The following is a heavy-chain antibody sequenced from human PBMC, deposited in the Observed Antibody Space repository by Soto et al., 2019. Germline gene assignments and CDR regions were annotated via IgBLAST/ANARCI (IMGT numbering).Heavy chain of an antibody. CDR1: GDFISSNVHY. CDR3: ARLRELWVVSPYFDY. CDR2: ISYSGSP. J-gene: IGHJ4*02. V-gene: IGHV4-39*01. Sequence: SETLSLTCTVSGDFISSNVHYWGWIRQPPGKGLEWIAIISYSGSPHYNPSLKSRVTISIDTSKDQFSLKMSSVTAADTAVYYCARLRELWVVSPYFDYWGQGALVTVSS. D-gene: IGHD6-19*01.